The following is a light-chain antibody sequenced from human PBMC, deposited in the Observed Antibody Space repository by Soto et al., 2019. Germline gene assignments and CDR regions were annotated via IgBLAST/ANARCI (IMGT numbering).Light chain of an antibody. J-gene: IGKJ1*01. CDR3: HQGYTTPRT. CDR2: AAS. Sequence: DIQMTQSPSSLSASVGDRVTITCRASQTISGFLHWYQQKPGQAPKLLIYAASTLQSGVPSQFSGSGSGTDFTLTISSLQPEDFATYYCHQGYTTPRTFGQGTQVQIK. V-gene: IGKV1-39*01. CDR1: QTISGF.